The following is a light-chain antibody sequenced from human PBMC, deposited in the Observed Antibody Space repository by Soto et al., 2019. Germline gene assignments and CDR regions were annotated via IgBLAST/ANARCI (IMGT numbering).Light chain of an antibody. Sequence: SVLAQLRSVSGSPGQSVTISCTGTSSDVGGYNYVSWYQQHPGKAPKLMIYDVSKRPSGVPDRFSGFKSGNTASLTISGLQAEDEADYSCCSHAGSYIYVFGTGTKVTVL. CDR3: CSHAGSYIYV. V-gene: IGLV2-11*01. CDR2: DVS. J-gene: IGLJ1*01. CDR1: SSDVGGYNY.